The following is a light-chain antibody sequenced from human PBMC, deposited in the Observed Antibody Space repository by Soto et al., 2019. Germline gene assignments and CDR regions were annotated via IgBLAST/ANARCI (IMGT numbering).Light chain of an antibody. CDR1: STDIGAYNF. Sequence: QSALTQPPSASGSPGQSVTISCTGTSTDIGAYNFVSWYQQHPGKAPKVIIYEVTKRPSGVPDRFSGSKFGNTASLTVSGLQPEDEAEYYCSSYTSSSPLVFGTGTKVTVL. J-gene: IGLJ1*01. CDR3: SSYTSSSPLV. CDR2: EVT. V-gene: IGLV2-8*01.